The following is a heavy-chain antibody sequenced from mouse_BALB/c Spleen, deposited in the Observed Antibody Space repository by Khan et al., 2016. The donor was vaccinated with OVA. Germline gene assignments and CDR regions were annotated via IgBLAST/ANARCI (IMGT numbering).Heavy chain of an antibody. J-gene: IGHJ3*01. D-gene: IGHD2-1*01. CDR3: ANGNYGWFAY. V-gene: IGHV5-9-1*01. CDR2: ISSDGTYT. CDR1: GFTFSNFA. Sequence: EVELVESGGGLVKPGGSLKLSCAASGFTFSNFAMSWVRQTPEKRLEWVATISSDGTYTYYPYSVKGRCTISRDNAKNTLYLQMNSLRSEDTAMYYCANGNYGWFAYWGQRTLVTVSA.